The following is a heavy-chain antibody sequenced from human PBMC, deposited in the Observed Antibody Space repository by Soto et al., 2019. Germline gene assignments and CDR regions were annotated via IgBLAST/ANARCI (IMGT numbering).Heavy chain of an antibody. D-gene: IGHD4-17*01. CDR3: AKDSTPTVTGLFDY. V-gene: IGHV3-43*01. CDR2: ISWDGGST. CDR1: GFTFDDYT. Sequence: PGGSLRLSCAASGFTFDDYTMHWVRQAPGKGLEWVSLISWDGGSTYYADSVKGRFTISRDNSKNSLYLQMNSLRTEDTALYYCAKDSTPTVTGLFDYCGQGTLVTVSS. J-gene: IGHJ4*02.